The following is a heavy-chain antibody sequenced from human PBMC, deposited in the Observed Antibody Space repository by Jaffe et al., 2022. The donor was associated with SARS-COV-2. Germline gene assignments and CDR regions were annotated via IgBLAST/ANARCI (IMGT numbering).Heavy chain of an antibody. CDR1: GYTFTSYY. Sequence: QVQLVQSGAEVKKPGASVKVSCKASGYTFTSYYMHWVRQAPGQGLEWMGIINPSGGSTSYAQKFQGRVTMTRDTSTSTVYMELSSLRSEDTAVYYCARDFFTARGVPPEEYQLPSDYWGQGTLVTVSS. CDR3: ARDFFTARGVPPEEYQLPSDY. D-gene: IGHD2-2*01. J-gene: IGHJ4*02. V-gene: IGHV1-46*01. CDR2: INPSGGST.